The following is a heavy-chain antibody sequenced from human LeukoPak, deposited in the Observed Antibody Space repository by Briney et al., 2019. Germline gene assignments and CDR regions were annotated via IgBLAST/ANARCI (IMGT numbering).Heavy chain of an antibody. Sequence: GGSLRLSCAASGFTFSSYSMNWVRQAPGKGLEWVSYISSSSSAIYYADSVKGRFTISRDNPKNTVYLQMNSLRAEDTAVYYCAKEWFGELSLFDYWGQGTLVTVSS. V-gene: IGHV3-48*01. J-gene: IGHJ4*02. D-gene: IGHD3-10*01. CDR2: ISSSSSAI. CDR1: GFTFSSYS. CDR3: AKEWFGELSLFDY.